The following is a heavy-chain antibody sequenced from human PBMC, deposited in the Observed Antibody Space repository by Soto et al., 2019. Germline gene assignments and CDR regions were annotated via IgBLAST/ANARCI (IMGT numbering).Heavy chain of an antibody. V-gene: IGHV4-30-4*01. CDR2: IYNSGST. Sequence: QVQLPESGPGLVKPSQTLSLSCTVSGGSISSGTYYWGWVRQSPGKGLEWIGYIYNSGSTNYNPSLKSRVTRSVDTSKDLSALKLNSVTGADTAVYYCAKSDYDRSGFGWFDPWGQGTLVSVSS. CDR3: AKSDYDRSGFGWFDP. D-gene: IGHD3-22*01. J-gene: IGHJ5*02. CDR1: GGSISSGTYY.